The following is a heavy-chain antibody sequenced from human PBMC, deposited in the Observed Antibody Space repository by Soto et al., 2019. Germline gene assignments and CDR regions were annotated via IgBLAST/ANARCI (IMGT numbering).Heavy chain of an antibody. Sequence: QVQLQESGPGLVKPSQTLSLTCTVSGGSVSSDNYYWSRNRHHTGKGLEWIGCFYYSGSYYHPSLKRRVTLSIDSSKNQCSLDLSSVTAADTAVYYCAGHSGSPYFFDYWGPGTLVTVSS. J-gene: IGHJ4*02. CDR2: FYYSGS. D-gene: IGHD3-10*01. CDR1: GGSVSSDNYY. V-gene: IGHV4-31*03. CDR3: AGHSGSPYFFDY.